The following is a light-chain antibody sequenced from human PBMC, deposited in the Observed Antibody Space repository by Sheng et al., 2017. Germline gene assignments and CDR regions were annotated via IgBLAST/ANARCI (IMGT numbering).Light chain of an antibody. CDR1: SSDVGSYNL. Sequence: QSALTQPASVSGSPGQSITISCTGTSSDVGSYNLVSWYQQHPGKAPKLMIYEGSKRPSGVSNRFSGSKSGNTASLTISGLHAEDEADYYCCSYAGSRRWTFGQGTK. CDR2: EGS. V-gene: IGLV2-23*01. J-gene: IGLJ3*02. CDR3: CSYAGSRRWT.